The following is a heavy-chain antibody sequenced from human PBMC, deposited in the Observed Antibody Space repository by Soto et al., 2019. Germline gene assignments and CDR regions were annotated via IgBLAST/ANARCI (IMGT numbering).Heavy chain of an antibody. CDR1: GGSISSYY. D-gene: IGHD3-10*01. Sequence: SETLSLTCTVSGGSISSYYWSWIRQPPGKGLEWIGYIYYSGSTNYNPSLKSRVTISVDTSKNQFSLKLSSVTAADTAVYYCAGELGDPWGQGTLVTVSS. J-gene: IGHJ5*02. CDR2: IYYSGST. CDR3: AGELGDP. V-gene: IGHV4-59*01.